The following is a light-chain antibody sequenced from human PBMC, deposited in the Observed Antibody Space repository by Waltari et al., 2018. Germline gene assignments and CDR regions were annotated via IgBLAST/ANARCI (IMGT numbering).Light chain of an antibody. Sequence: DIQMTQSPSSLSASVGDRVTISCRASQNLRTYLNWYQQKLGKAPKDLIYAASTLLSGVPSRFSGSGSGTDFTLTITSLQPEDFGTYYCQQSYSTPRSFGGGTKVEVK. CDR3: QQSYSTPRS. CDR1: QNLRTY. J-gene: IGKJ4*01. V-gene: IGKV1-39*01. CDR2: AAS.